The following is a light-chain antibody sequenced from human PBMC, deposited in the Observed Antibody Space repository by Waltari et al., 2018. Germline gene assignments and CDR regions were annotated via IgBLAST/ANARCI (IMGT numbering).Light chain of an antibody. CDR3: QTWGSFIV. Sequence: QLMLTQSPSASASLGASVKFNSPLSSGYTTYALAWHQLRPEKGLRYLMKVNSDGSHTRGDGLPDRFSGSSSAAERYLPISSLQSEDEADYYCQTWGSFIVFGGGTKLTVL. V-gene: IGLV4-69*01. CDR2: VNSDGSH. CDR1: SGYTTYA. J-gene: IGLJ2*01.